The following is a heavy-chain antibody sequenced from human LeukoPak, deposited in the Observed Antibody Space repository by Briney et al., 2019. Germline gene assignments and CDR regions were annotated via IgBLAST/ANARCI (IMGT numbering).Heavy chain of an antibody. D-gene: IGHD3-16*02. V-gene: IGHV3-30*03. Sequence: PGGSLRLSCAASGFTFSSYGMHWVRQAPGKGLEWVAVISYDGSYKYYADSVKGRFTISRDNAKNSLYLQMNSLRAEDTAVYYCARAGRITFGGVIADDAFDIWGQGTMVTVSS. J-gene: IGHJ3*02. CDR3: ARAGRITFGGVIADDAFDI. CDR2: ISYDGSYK. CDR1: GFTFSSYG.